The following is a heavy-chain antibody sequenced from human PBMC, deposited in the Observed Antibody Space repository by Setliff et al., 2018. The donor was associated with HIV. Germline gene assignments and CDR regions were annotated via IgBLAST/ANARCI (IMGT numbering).Heavy chain of an antibody. CDR3: AREGGIVVVPAADIRD. CDR2: IWYDGTEK. CDR1: GFTFSYYG. J-gene: IGHJ4*02. V-gene: IGHV3-33*01. Sequence: GGSLRLSCAASGFTFSYYGMHWVRQAPGRGLEWVALIWYDGTEKYYADSVKGRFTISRYNAKNTLYLEMNSLRAEDTAVYYCAREGGIVVVPAADIRDWGQGTLVTVSS. D-gene: IGHD2-2*01.